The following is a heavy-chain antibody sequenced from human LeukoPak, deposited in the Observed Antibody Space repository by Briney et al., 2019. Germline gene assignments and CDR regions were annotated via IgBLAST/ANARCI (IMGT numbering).Heavy chain of an antibody. J-gene: IGHJ6*02. D-gene: IGHD1-1*01. CDR1: GFTVSSNY. V-gene: IGHV3-53*01. Sequence: GGSLRLSCAASGFTVSSNYMSWVRQAPGKGLEWVSVIYSGGSTYYADSVKGRFTISRDNSKNTQYLQMNSLRAEDTAVYYYAREGQKLYYYGMDVWGQGTTVTVSS. CDR2: IYSGGST. CDR3: AREGQKLYYYGMDV.